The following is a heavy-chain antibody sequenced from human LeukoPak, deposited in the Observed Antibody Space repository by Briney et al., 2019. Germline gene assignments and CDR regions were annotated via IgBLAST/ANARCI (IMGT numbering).Heavy chain of an antibody. CDR3: ARDPKIWFGEIYFDY. D-gene: IGHD3-10*01. Sequence: ASVKVSCKASGYTFTSYGISWVRQAPGQGLEWMGWISAYNGNTNYAQKLQGRVTMTTDTSTSTAYMELRSLRSDDTAVYYCARDPKIWFGEIYFDYWGQGTLVTVSS. J-gene: IGHJ4*02. CDR1: GYTFTSYG. V-gene: IGHV1-18*01. CDR2: ISAYNGNT.